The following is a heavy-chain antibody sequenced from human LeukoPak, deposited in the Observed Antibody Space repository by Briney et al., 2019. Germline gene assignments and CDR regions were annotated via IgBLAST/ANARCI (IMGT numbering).Heavy chain of an antibody. Sequence: SESLSLTCAAYGGTFSGYYWSWIRQPPGKGLEWIGEINHSGSTNYNPSLKSRVTISVDTSNNQFSLKLSPVTAADTAVYYCARGAAVAGTSKDFDYWGQASQVTDSS. CDR3: ARGAAVAGTSKDFDY. CDR2: INHSGST. CDR1: GGTFSGYY. D-gene: IGHD6-19*01. J-gene: IGHJ4*02. V-gene: IGHV4-34*01.